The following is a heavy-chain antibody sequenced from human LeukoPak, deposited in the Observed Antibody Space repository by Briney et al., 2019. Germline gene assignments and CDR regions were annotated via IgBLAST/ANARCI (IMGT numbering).Heavy chain of an antibody. Sequence: GGSLRLSCAVSGFTFSDYWMSWVRQAPGKGLEWVANIKRDGSEKHYVDSVKGRFTISRDNAKNSLYLQMNSLRAEDTAVYYCARDLGYCSGGNCNEFDPWGQGTVVTVSS. CDR3: ARDLGYCSGGNCNEFDP. CDR1: GFTFSDYW. CDR2: IKRDGSEK. V-gene: IGHV3-7*01. D-gene: IGHD2-15*01. J-gene: IGHJ5*02.